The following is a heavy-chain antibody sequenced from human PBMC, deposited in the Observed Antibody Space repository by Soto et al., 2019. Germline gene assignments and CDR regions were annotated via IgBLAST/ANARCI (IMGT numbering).Heavy chain of an antibody. J-gene: IGHJ5*02. D-gene: IGHD6-19*01. CDR3: ARGRSGWYTVAGWFAP. CDR2: IYYSGST. Sequence: QVQLQESGPGLVKPSETLSLTCTVSGGSISSGDYYWNWIRQSPGKGLEFIGYIYYSGSTHYSPSLESRVSISVDTSKNQYFLNLKSVTAADTDVYYCARGRSGWYTVAGWFAPWGQGTLVTVSS. CDR1: GGSISSGDYY. V-gene: IGHV4-30-4*01.